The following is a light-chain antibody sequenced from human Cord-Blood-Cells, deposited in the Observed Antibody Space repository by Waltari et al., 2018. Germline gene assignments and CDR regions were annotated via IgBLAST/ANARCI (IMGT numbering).Light chain of an antibody. CDR2: EVS. CDR3: SSYTSSSTLV. CDR1: STDVGGYNY. J-gene: IGLJ1*01. Sequence: QSALTQPASVSGSPGQSTTLSCPGTSTDVGGYNYVSWYQQHTGKAPKLMIYEVSNRPSGVSNRFSGSKSGNTASLTISGLQAEDEADYYCSSYTSSSTLVFGTGTKVTVL. V-gene: IGLV2-14*01.